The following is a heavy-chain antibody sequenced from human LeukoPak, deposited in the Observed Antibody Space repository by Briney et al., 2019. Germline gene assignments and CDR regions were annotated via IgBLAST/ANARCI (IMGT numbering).Heavy chain of an antibody. Sequence: PGGSLRLSCAASGFTFSSYGMHWVRQAPGKGLEWVAFIRSDGSIKYYADFVKGRFTISRDNSKNTLYLQMNSLRAEDTALYYCAKDVPAGYFDSWGQGTLVTVSS. J-gene: IGHJ4*02. CDR3: AKDVPAGYFDS. CDR1: GFTFSSYG. CDR2: IRSDGSIK. D-gene: IGHD2-2*01. V-gene: IGHV3-30*02.